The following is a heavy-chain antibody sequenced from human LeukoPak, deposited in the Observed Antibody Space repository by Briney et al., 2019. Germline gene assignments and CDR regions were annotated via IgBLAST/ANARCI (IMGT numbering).Heavy chain of an antibody. CDR3: ARDHGSNDAFDI. J-gene: IGHJ3*02. V-gene: IGHV4-59*01. D-gene: IGHD3-22*01. CDR2: IYYGGST. Sequence: SETLTLTCTVSGGSISTYYWIWIRQPPGKGLEWIGYIYYGGSTTYNPSLKSRVTISVDTSKNQFSLRLSSVTAADSAVYYCARDHGSNDAFDIWGQGTMVTVSS. CDR1: GGSISTYY.